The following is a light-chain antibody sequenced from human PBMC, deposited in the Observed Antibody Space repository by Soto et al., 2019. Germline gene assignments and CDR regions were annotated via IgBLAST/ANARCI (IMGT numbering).Light chain of an antibody. V-gene: IGKV3-15*01. CDR3: QQYNNWPLT. CDR1: QSVSSN. CDR2: GVS. J-gene: IGKJ4*01. Sequence: EVVMTQSPATLSVSPGERATLSCRASQSVSSNLAWYQRKPGRAPRLLVYGVSTRATGIPARFSGSGSETEFTLTISSLQSEDFAVYYCQQYNNWPLTFGGGSKVEI.